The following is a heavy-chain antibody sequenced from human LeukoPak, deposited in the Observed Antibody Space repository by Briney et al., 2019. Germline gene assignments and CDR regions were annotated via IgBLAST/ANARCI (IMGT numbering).Heavy chain of an antibody. V-gene: IGHV3-30-3*01. Sequence: GGSLRLSCAASGFTFSDYAMHWVRQAPGKGLEWVAVLSYGGTNKYYADSVKGRFTISRDNAKNSLFLQMNSLRAEDTAVYYCARDGGYVWGQGTTVTVSS. CDR3: ARDGGYV. J-gene: IGHJ6*02. CDR2: LSYGGTNK. D-gene: IGHD6-13*01. CDR1: GFTFSDYA.